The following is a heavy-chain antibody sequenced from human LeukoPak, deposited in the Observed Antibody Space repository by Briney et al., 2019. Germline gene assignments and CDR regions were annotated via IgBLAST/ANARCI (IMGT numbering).Heavy chain of an antibody. V-gene: IGHV4-59*01. Sequence: KPSETLSLTCAVSGGSISSYYWSWIRQPPGKGLEWIGYIYYSGSTNYNPSLKSRVTISVDTCKNQFSLKLSSVTAADTAVYYCAREGNSSGYNDAFDIWGQGTMVTVSS. CDR3: AREGNSSGYNDAFDI. D-gene: IGHD3-22*01. J-gene: IGHJ3*02. CDR1: GGSISSYY. CDR2: IYYSGST.